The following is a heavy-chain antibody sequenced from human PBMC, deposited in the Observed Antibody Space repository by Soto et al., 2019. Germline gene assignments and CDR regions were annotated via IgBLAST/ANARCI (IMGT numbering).Heavy chain of an antibody. V-gene: IGHV4-61*08. CDR2: IHYSGNT. CDR1: GGSVSSGGYY. Sequence: SETLSLTCTVSGGSVSSGGYYWTWIRQPPGKGLEWIGYIHYSGNTNYNPSLKSRVTISVDTSKNQFSLKLTSVTAADAAVYYCARDIRGYSRAFDYWGQGTLATVSS. CDR3: ARDIRGYSRAFDY. D-gene: IGHD5-18*01. J-gene: IGHJ4*02.